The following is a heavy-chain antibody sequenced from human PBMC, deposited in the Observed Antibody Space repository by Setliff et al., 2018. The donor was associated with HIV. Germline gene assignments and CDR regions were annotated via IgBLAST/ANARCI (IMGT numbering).Heavy chain of an antibody. CDR3: ARAVHYDILTGYYLEGYFDY. Sequence: SETLSLTCTVSGGSISSVSHFWIWIRQPAGKGLEWIGRINTSGRINYNPSLESRVSMSVDTSKNQFSLKLNPVTAADTAVYYCARAVHYDILTGYYLEGYFDYWGQGTLVTVSS. J-gene: IGHJ4*02. CDR1: GGSISSVSHF. V-gene: IGHV4-61*02. CDR2: INTSGRI. D-gene: IGHD3-9*01.